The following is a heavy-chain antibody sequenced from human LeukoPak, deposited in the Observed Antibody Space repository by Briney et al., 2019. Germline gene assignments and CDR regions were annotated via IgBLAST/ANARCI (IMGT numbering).Heavy chain of an antibody. CDR2: IYYSGST. CDR1: GGSISSYY. V-gene: IGHV4-59*12. CDR3: ARTDDDFWSGYYRGGNWFDP. D-gene: IGHD3-3*01. Sequence: SETLSLTCTVSGGSISSYYWSWIRQPPGKGLEWIGYIYYSGSTNYNPSLKSRVTMSVDTSKNQFSLKLSSVTAADTAVYYCARTDDDFWSGYYRGGNWFDPWGQGTLVTVSS. J-gene: IGHJ5*02.